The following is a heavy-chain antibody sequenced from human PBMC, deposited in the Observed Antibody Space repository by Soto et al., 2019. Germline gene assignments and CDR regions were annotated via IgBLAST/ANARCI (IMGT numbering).Heavy chain of an antibody. D-gene: IGHD2-15*01. CDR3: ARLICSGCYFHYYGMDV. V-gene: IGHV3-21*01. CDR1: GFTFSNYS. J-gene: IGHJ6*02. CDR2: ISSSTSYI. Sequence: PGGSLRLSCAASGFTFSNYSMNWVRQTPGKGLELVSSISSSTSYIYYADSVKGRFTISRDNAENSLYLQMNSLRAEDTAVYYCARLICSGCYFHYYGMDVWGQGTTVTVSS.